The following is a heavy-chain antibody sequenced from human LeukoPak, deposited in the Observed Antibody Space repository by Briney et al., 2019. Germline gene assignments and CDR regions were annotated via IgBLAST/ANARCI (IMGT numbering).Heavy chain of an antibody. J-gene: IGHJ6*03. Sequence: NASETLSLTCTVSGGSISSGGYYWSWIRQPPGKGLEWIGYIYHSGSTYYNPSLKSRVTISVDRSKNQFSLRLSSVTAADTAVYYCGTCSSTSCYDYYMDVWGKGTTVTVSS. CDR1: GGSISSGGYY. CDR2: IYHSGST. D-gene: IGHD2-2*01. V-gene: IGHV4-30-2*01. CDR3: GTCSSTSCYDYYMDV.